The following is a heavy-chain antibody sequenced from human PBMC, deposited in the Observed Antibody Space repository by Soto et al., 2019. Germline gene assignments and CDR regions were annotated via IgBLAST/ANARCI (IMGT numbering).Heavy chain of an antibody. Sequence: PSETLSLTCTVSGGSISSYYWSWIRQPPGKGLEWIGYIYYSGSTNYNPSLKSRVTISVDTSKNQFSLKLSSVTAADTAVYYCGRFSRGSSGYIGGPAYGMDVGGQGTTVTVSS. CDR3: GRFSRGSSGYIGGPAYGMDV. CDR1: GGSISSYY. V-gene: IGHV4-59*01. CDR2: IYYSGST. J-gene: IGHJ6*02. D-gene: IGHD6-13*01.